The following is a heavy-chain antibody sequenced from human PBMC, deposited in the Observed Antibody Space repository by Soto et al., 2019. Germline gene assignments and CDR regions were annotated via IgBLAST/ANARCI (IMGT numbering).Heavy chain of an antibody. D-gene: IGHD6-13*01. CDR2: INAGNGNT. V-gene: IGHV1-3*01. CDR3: ARDLGQQLVDY. Sequence: ASVKVSCKASGYTFTSYAMHWVRQAPGQRLEWMGWINAGNGNTKYSQKFQGRVTITRDTSASTAYMEVRSLRSDDTAVYYCARDLGQQLVDYGGQEPLVTVSS. J-gene: IGHJ4*02. CDR1: GYTFTSYA.